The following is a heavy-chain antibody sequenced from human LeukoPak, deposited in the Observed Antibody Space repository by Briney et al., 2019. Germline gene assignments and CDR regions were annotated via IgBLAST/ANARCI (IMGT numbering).Heavy chain of an antibody. CDR3: ARDRGWGAFNA. V-gene: IGHV4-4*07. D-gene: IGHD3-10*01. CDR2: IYFTGTT. CDR1: GDSISGGYY. J-gene: IGHJ3*01. Sequence: SETLSLTCTVAGDSISGGYYWDWIRQPAGKGLEWTGRIYFTGTTNYNPSLKSRVTMTVEPSKSQFSLKLTSVTAADTAVYYCARDRGWGAFNAWGQGTRVTVSP.